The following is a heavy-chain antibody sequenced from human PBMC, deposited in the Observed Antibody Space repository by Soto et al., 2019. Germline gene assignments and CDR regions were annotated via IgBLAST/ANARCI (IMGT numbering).Heavy chain of an antibody. CDR3: AGETYTYDYSGYYSQYFFRF. CDR1: GGTFSSHA. D-gene: IGHD3-22*01. V-gene: IGHV1-69*12. CDR2: IIPVFGTP. Sequence: QVQLVQSGAEVKKPGSSVKVSCKASGGTFSSHAISWVRQAPGQGLEWMGGIIPVFGTPNYAQRFQGRVTITADESTSTAYMELSSLRSEDTAVYYCAGETYTYDYSGYYSQYFFRFWGQGTLVTVSS. J-gene: IGHJ4*02.